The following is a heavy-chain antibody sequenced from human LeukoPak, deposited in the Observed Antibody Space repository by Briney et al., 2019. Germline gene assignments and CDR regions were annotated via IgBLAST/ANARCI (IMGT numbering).Heavy chain of an antibody. CDR1: GVSFSSTSYY. J-gene: IGHJ6*02. CDR3: ATAAAAHYDMDV. D-gene: IGHD6-25*01. V-gene: IGHV4-39*01. CDR2: MYYGGSN. Sequence: SSETLSLTCTVSGVSFSSTSYYWGWIRQPPGKGLEWIGSMYYGGSNYYNPSLKSRVTISVDTSKNQFSLNLRSVAAADTAVYYCATAAAAHYDMDVWGQGTTVTVSS.